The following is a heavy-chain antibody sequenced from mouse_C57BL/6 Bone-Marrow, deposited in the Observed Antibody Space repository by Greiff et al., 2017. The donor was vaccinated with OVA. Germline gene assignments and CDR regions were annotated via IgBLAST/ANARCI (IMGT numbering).Heavy chain of an antibody. CDR3: ARRTDYLYFDV. V-gene: IGHV5-17*01. CDR2: ISSGSSTI. J-gene: IGHJ1*03. CDR1: GFTFSDYG. Sequence: EVMLVESGGGLVKPGGSLKLSCAASGFTFSDYGMHWVRQAPEKGLEWVAYISSGSSTIYYADTVKGRFTISRDNAKNTLFLQMTSLRSEDTAMYYCARRTDYLYFDVWGTGTTVTVSS.